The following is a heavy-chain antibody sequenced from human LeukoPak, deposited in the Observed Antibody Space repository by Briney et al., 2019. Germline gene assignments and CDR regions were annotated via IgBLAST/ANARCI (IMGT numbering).Heavy chain of an antibody. CDR2: IYYSGST. CDR3: ARVEYYYGSGSYWNWFDP. D-gene: IGHD3-10*01. CDR1: GGSISSYY. Sequence: SETLSLTCTVSGGSISSYYWSWIRQPPGKGLEWIGYIYYSGSTNYNPSLKSRVTISVDTSKNQFSLRLSSVTAADTAVYYCARVEYYYGSGSYWNWFDPWGQGTLVTVSS. V-gene: IGHV4-59*01. J-gene: IGHJ5*02.